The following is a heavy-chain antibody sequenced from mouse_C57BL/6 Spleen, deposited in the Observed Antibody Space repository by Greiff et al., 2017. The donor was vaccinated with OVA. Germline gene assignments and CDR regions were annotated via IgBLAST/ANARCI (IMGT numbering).Heavy chain of an antibody. V-gene: IGHV14-4*01. CDR1: GFNIKDDY. CDR3: TTDGIPLDY. CDR2: IDPENGDT. Sequence: EVKLQQSGAELVRPGASVKLSCTASGFNIKDDYMHWVKQRPEQGLEWIGWIDPENGDTEYASKFQGKATITADTSSNTAYLQLSSLTSEDTAVYYCTTDGIPLDYWGQGTTLTVSS. D-gene: IGHD2-1*01. J-gene: IGHJ2*01.